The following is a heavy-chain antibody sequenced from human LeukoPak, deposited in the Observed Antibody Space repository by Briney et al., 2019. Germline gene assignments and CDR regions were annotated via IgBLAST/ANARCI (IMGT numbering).Heavy chain of an antibody. D-gene: IGHD3-22*01. Sequence: PGGSLRLSCAASGFTFTSYAMSWVRQAPGKGLEWVSAISGSGGSTYYADSVKGRFTISRDNSKNTLYLQMSSLRAEDTAVYYCARSAYDSSTSLYFQHWGQGTLVTVSS. J-gene: IGHJ1*01. CDR1: GFTFTSYA. CDR2: ISGSGGST. V-gene: IGHV3-23*01. CDR3: ARSAYDSSTSLYFQH.